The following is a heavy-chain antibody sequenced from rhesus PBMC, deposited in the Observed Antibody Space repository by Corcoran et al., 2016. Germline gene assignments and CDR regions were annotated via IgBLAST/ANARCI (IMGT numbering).Heavy chain of an antibody. D-gene: IGHD2-21*01. Sequence: QVQLQESGPGLVKPSETLSLTCAVSGYSISSGYYWGWIRQPPGKGLEWIGKIYGNSARTYYHPPLKSRVTISKDTSKNQFFLKLSSVTAADTALYYCARNQYCTGSGCYQHDAFDFWGQGLRVTVSS. CDR1: GYSISSGYY. CDR2: IYGNSART. V-gene: IGHV4S7*01. CDR3: ARNQYCTGSGCYQHDAFDF. J-gene: IGHJ3*01.